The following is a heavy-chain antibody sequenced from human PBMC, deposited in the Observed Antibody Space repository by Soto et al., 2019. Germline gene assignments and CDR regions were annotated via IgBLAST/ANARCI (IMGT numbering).Heavy chain of an antibody. J-gene: IGHJ4*02. Sequence: LVTLCVTCVAFGVSFTGLYWILLRQPPGKGLEWIGEINHRGGGYSNSSFKSRFTISVDTSKNQFSLKLRSVTAADMAVYYCASGISMIVEVQRDAPEKYYFDSWGQGTRVTVSS. CDR2: INHRGGG. CDR1: GVSFTGLY. CDR3: ASGISMIVEVQRDAPEKYYFDS. V-gene: IGHV4-34*01. D-gene: IGHD3-22*01.